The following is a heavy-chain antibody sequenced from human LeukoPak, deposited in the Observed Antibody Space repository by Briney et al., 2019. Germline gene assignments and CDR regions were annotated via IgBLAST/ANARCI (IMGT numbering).Heavy chain of an antibody. CDR2: ISGSRSTK. J-gene: IGHJ4*02. D-gene: IGHD2-8*02. Sequence: PGGSLRLSCAASGFIFNTYSMNWVRQAPGKGLEWVSYISGSRSTKYYADSVKGRFSISRDNAKNSLYLQMNSLRTEDTAVYYCTTGGPSTPGLPFDHWGQGAPVTISS. CDR1: GFIFNTYS. CDR3: TTGGPSTPGLPFDH. V-gene: IGHV3-48*04.